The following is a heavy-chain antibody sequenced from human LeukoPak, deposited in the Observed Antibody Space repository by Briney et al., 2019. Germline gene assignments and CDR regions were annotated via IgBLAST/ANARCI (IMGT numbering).Heavy chain of an antibody. D-gene: IGHD6-19*01. CDR1: GFTFSSYA. V-gene: IGHV3-30*04. CDR3: ARGGSGWYGTRFHY. J-gene: IGHJ4*02. Sequence: GGSLRLSCAASGFTFSSYAMHWVRQAPGKGLEWVAVISYDGSNKYYADSVKGRFTISRDNSKNTLYLQMNSLRAEGTAVYYCARGGSGWYGTRFHYWGQGNLVTVSS. CDR2: ISYDGSNK.